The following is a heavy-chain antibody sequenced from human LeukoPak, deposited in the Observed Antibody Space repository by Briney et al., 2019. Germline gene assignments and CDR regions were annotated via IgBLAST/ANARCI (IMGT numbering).Heavy chain of an antibody. CDR2: IKVDGSEK. CDR1: GFTFSNFW. J-gene: IGHJ4*02. D-gene: IGHD6-19*01. CDR3: AGVKVAGTRSFDY. V-gene: IGHV3-7*01. Sequence: GGSLRLSCAASGFTFSNFWMSWVRQAPGEGLEWVANIKVDGSEKYYVDSVKGRFTISRDNAENSLYLQMNNLRAEDTAVYYCAGVKVAGTRSFDYWGQGTLATVSS.